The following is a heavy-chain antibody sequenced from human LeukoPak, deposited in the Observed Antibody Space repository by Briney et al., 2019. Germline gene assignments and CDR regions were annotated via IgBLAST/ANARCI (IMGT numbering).Heavy chain of an antibody. J-gene: IGHJ4*02. CDR3: AKGLHSGYWIDY. D-gene: IGHD1-1*01. V-gene: IGHV3-23*01. CDR2: ISGSGGST. Sequence: GGSLRLSCAASGFTLSSYAMSWVRQAPGKGLEWVSAISGSGGSTYYADSVKGRFTISRDNSKNTLYLQMNSLRAEHTAVYYCAKGLHSGYWIDYWGQGTLVTVSS. CDR1: GFTLSSYA.